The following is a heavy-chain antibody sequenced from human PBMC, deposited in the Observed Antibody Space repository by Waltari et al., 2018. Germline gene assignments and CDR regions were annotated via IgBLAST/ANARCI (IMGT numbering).Heavy chain of an antibody. CDR1: GYSISSGYY. Sequence: QVQLQESGPGLVKPSETLSLTCAVSGYSISSGYYWGWIRQPPGKGLEWIGSIYHSGGTYYNPSLKSRVTISVDTSKNQFSLKLSSVTAADTAVYYCARGHVDTGLLLWFGEPISAGWFDPWGQGTLVTVSS. J-gene: IGHJ5*02. V-gene: IGHV4-38-2*01. CDR3: ARGHVDTGLLLWFGEPISAGWFDP. CDR2: IYHSGGT. D-gene: IGHD3-10*01.